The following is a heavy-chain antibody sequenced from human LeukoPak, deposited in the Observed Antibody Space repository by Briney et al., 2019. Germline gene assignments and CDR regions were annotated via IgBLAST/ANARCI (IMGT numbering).Heavy chain of an antibody. V-gene: IGHV3-23*01. CDR3: AKDWGEYFDYVWGSFTSFDF. Sequence: GGTLRLSCAASGFTFSSYGMSWVRQAPGKGLEWVSGITTSGGSTDYADSVKGRFTISRDNSKNTLYLQMNSLRAEDTAVYYCAKDWGEYFDYVWGSFTSFDFWGQGTQVTVSS. D-gene: IGHD3-16*01. CDR1: GFTFSSYG. J-gene: IGHJ4*02. CDR2: ITTSGGST.